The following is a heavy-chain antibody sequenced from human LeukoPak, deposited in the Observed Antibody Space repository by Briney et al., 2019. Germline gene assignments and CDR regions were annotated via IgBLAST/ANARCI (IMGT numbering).Heavy chain of an antibody. D-gene: IGHD3-22*01. CDR2: IIPIFGTA. CDR3: ASLYYDSSGYYYYYFDY. CDR1: GGTFSSYA. V-gene: IGHV1-69*05. J-gene: IGHJ4*02. Sequence: ASVKVSCKASGGTFSSYAISWVRQAPGQGLEWMGGIIPIFGTANYAQKFQGRVTITTDESTSTAYMELSSLRSEDTAVYYCASLYYDSSGYYYYYFDYWGQGTLVTVSS.